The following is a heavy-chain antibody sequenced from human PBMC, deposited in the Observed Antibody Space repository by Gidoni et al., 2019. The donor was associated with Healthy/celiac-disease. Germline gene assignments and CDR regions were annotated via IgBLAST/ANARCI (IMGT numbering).Heavy chain of an antibody. CDR2: INHSGST. J-gene: IGHJ2*01. Sequence: QVQLQQWGAGLLQPSETLSLTCAVYGWSFSGYYWSWIRHPPGKGLEWIGEINHSGSTKYNPSLKRLVTISVDTSKNQFSLKLSSVTSADTAVYDCARVSPPRYFDLWGRGTLVTVSA. CDR3: ARVSPPRYFDL. CDR1: GWSFSGYY. V-gene: IGHV4-34*01.